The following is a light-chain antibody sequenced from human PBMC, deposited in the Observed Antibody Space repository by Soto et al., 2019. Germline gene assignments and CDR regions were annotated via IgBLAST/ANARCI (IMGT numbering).Light chain of an antibody. V-gene: IGKV1-5*01. J-gene: IGKJ2*01. CDR1: QSISKW. Sequence: DILMTQSPSILSASVGDTVTITCRASQSISKWVAWYQQRAGKAPNALIFDASNSEKGVPSRFSGSGSGTEFTLIISGLQPEDFATYYCHQYDSYPYTFGHGTKLEI. CDR3: HQYDSYPYT. CDR2: DAS.